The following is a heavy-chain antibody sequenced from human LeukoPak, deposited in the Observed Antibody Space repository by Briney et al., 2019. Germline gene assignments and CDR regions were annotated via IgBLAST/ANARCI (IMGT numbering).Heavy chain of an antibody. Sequence: GESLKISCKGSGYSFTSYWIGWVRQMPGKGLEWMGIIYPGDSDTRYSPSFQGQVTISADKSISTAYLQWSSLKASDTAMYYCARTIITSDYVWGSFYYFDYWGQGTLVTDS. V-gene: IGHV5-51*01. CDR2: IYPGDSDT. CDR3: ARTIITSDYVWGSFYYFDY. J-gene: IGHJ4*02. CDR1: GYSFTSYW. D-gene: IGHD3-16*01.